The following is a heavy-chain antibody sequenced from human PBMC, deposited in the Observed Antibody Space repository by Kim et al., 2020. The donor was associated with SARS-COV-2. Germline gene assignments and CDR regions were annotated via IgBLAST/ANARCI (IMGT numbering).Heavy chain of an antibody. D-gene: IGHD6-19*01. CDR2: INPSGGST. V-gene: IGHV1-46*01. J-gene: IGHJ6*02. Sequence: ASVKVSCKASGYTFTSYYMHWVRQAPGQGLEWMGIINPSGGSTSYAQKFQGRVTMTRDTSTSTVYMELSSLRSEDTAVYYCAREAVAGTFPPDRHYYYYYGMDVWGQGTTVTVSS. CDR3: AREAVAGTFPPDRHYYYYYGMDV. CDR1: GYTFTSYY.